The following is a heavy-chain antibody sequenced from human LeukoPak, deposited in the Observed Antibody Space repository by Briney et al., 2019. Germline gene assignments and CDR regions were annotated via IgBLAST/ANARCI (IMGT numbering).Heavy chain of an antibody. J-gene: IGHJ4*02. D-gene: IGHD2-2*01. V-gene: IGHV1-69*01. CDR3: ASADIVVVPAARGFDY. CDR2: IIPIFGTA. Sequence: SVKASCKASGGTFSSYAISWVRQAPGQGLEWMGGIIPIFGTANYAQKFQGRVTITADESTSTAYMELSSLRSEDTAVYYCASADIVVVPAARGFDYWGQGTLVTVSS. CDR1: GGTFSSYA.